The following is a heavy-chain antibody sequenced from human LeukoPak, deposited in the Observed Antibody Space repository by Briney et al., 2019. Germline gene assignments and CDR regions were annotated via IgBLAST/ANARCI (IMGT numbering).Heavy chain of an antibody. Sequence: SETLSLTCTVSGVSISSYYWSWIRQPPGKGLEWIGYIYYSGSTNYNPSLKSRVTISVDTSKNQFSLKLSSVTAADTAVYYCASGSTMVRGVIGDYWGQGTLVTVSS. CDR2: IYYSGST. CDR1: GVSISSYY. CDR3: ASGSTMVRGVIGDY. D-gene: IGHD3-10*01. V-gene: IGHV4-59*01. J-gene: IGHJ4*02.